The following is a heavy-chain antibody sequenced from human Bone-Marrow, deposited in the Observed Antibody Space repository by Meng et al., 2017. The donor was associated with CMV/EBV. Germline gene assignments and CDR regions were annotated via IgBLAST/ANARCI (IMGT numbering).Heavy chain of an antibody. Sequence: GESLKISCAASGFTFSSYGMHWVRQAPGKGLEWVAVIWYDGNNKYFVDSVKGRFTISRDNSKNTLYLQMNSLRAEDTALYYCAREVGWIAAAGYNWFDPWGQGTLVTGSS. CDR2: IWYDGNNK. CDR1: GFTFSSYG. J-gene: IGHJ5*02. D-gene: IGHD6-13*01. CDR3: AREVGWIAAAGYNWFDP. V-gene: IGHV3-33*01.